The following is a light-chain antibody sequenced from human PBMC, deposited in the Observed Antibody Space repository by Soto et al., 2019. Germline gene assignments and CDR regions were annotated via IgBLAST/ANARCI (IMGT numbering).Light chain of an antibody. Sequence: DIQMTQSPSSLSASVGDRVAITCQASQDISNYLNWYQQKPGKAPKLLIYDASNLETGVPSRFSGSGSGTDFTFTISSLQPEGIATYYCQQYDNLPSWTFGQGPRWKSN. V-gene: IGKV1-33*01. CDR3: QQYDNLPSWT. CDR2: DAS. CDR1: QDISNY. J-gene: IGKJ1*01.